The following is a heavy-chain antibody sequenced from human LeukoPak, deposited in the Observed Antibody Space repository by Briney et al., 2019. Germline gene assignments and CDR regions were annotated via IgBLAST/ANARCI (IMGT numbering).Heavy chain of an antibody. CDR2: INAGNGNT. D-gene: IGHD6-13*01. V-gene: IGHV1-3*01. J-gene: IGHJ4*02. Sequence: ASVKVSCKASGYTSTSYAMHWVRQAPGQRLEWMGWINAGNGNTKYSQKFQGRVTITRDTSASTAYMELSSLRSEDTAVYYCARDGSIAVAGRIDYWGQGTLVTVSS. CDR1: GYTSTSYA. CDR3: ARDGSIAVAGRIDY.